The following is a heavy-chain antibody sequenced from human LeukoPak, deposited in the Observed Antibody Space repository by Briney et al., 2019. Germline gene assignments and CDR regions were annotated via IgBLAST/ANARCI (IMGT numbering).Heavy chain of an antibody. V-gene: IGHV3-23*01. J-gene: IGHJ4*02. CDR2: ISGSGGST. D-gene: IGHD3-10*01. Sequence: TGGSLRLSCAASGFIFSNYAMSWVRQAPGKGLEWVAGISGSGGSTYYADSVKGRFTISRDNAKNTLYLQMNSLRAEDTAVYYCAREFGGIDYWGQGTLVTVSS. CDR1: GFIFSNYA. CDR3: AREFGGIDY.